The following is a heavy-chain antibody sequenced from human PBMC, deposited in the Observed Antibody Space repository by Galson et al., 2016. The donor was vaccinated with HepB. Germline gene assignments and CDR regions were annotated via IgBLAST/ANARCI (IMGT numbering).Heavy chain of an antibody. CDR3: ARALWGQSCSSTSCVTGGLDY. CDR1: GFTVSGNY. V-gene: IGHV3-53*01. CDR2: IYSGGGT. Sequence: SLRLSCAASGFTVSGNYLTWVRQAPGRAPECVSIIYSGGGTYYADSVKGRFTISRDSSKNTMYLQRNSLRVEDTAVYYCARALWGQSCSSTSCVTGGLDYWGPGTLVTVSS. J-gene: IGHJ4*02. D-gene: IGHD2-2*01.